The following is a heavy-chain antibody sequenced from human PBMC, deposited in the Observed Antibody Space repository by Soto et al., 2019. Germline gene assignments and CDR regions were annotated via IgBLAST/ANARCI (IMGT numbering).Heavy chain of an antibody. J-gene: IGHJ4*02. D-gene: IGHD4-17*01. Sequence: SETLSLTCTVSGGSISSGGYYWSWIRQHPGKGLEWIGYIYYSGSTYYNPSLKSRVTISVDTSKNQFSLKLSSVTAADTAVYYCARRSTVTKSVDYWGQGTLVTVSS. CDR3: ARRSTVTKSVDY. CDR2: IYYSGST. CDR1: GGSISSGGYY. V-gene: IGHV4-31*03.